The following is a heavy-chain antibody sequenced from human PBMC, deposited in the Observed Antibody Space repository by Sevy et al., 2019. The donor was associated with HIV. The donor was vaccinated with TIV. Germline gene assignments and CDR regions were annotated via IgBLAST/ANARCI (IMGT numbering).Heavy chain of an antibody. V-gene: IGHV3-66*02. Sequence: GRSLRLSCAISGFTVNDRYIIWVRQAPGKGLEWVSVIFSSGSTYYADSAKGRFTISRDNSKNTVYLQMNSVRAEDTAVYYCVSLFLSYRSGWSYFDYWGQGTLVTVSS. D-gene: IGHD6-19*01. CDR1: GFTVNDRY. CDR2: IFSSGST. CDR3: VSLFLSYRSGWSYFDY. J-gene: IGHJ4*02.